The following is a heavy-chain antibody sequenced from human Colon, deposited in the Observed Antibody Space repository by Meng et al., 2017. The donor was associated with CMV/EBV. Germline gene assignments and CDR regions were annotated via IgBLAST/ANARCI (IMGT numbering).Heavy chain of an antibody. CDR2: ISSSSSYI. J-gene: IGHJ6*02. CDR1: AFTFSSYS. D-gene: IGHD3-10*01. CDR3: ARDQESGYYFGMDV. Sequence: GGSLRLSCAAFAFTFSSYSMNWVRQAPGKGLEWVSSISSSSSYIYYADSVKGRFTISRDNAKNSLYLQMSSLRAEDTAVYYCARDQESGYYFGMDVWGQGTTVTVSS. V-gene: IGHV3-21*01.